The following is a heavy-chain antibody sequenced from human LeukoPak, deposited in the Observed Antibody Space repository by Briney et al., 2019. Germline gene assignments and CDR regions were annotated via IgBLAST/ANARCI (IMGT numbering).Heavy chain of an antibody. D-gene: IGHD3-22*01. Sequence: ASVKVSCKASGGTFSSYAISWVRQAPGQGLEWMGRIIPILGIANYAQKFQGRVTITADKSTSTAYMELSSLRSEDTAVYYCARAVNYYDSSGYYYDYSDYWGQGTLVTVSS. CDR3: ARAVNYYDSSGYYYDYSDY. J-gene: IGHJ4*02. CDR2: IIPILGIA. CDR1: GGTFSSYA. V-gene: IGHV1-69*04.